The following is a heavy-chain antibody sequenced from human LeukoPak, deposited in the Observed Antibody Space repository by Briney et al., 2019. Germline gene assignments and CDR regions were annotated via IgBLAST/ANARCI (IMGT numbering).Heavy chain of an antibody. J-gene: IGHJ6*03. CDR3: ARVSADDYYYYYYHMDV. V-gene: IGHV1-18*01. CDR1: GYTFTSYG. D-gene: IGHD1-1*01. Sequence: GASVKVSCKASGYTFTSYGISWVRQAPGQGLEWMGWISAYNGNTNYAQKLQGRVTMTTDTSTSTAYMELRSLRSDDTAVYYCARVSADDYYYYYYHMDVWGKGTTVTVSS. CDR2: ISAYNGNT.